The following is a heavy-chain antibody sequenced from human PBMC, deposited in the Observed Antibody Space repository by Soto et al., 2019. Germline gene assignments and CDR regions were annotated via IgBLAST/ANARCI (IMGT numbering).Heavy chain of an antibody. Sequence: GGSLRLSCAASGFNFGRFWMHCVLQAPGKGLASVSNINGDASKILYADYVKGRLNISRDNARSKLFMKMNGLRAEDTAVYYCVRDRGYPDSFNTWGQGTTVTVSS. D-gene: IGHD3-10*01. CDR1: GFNFGRFW. CDR3: VRDRGYPDSFNT. J-gene: IGHJ3*02. CDR2: INGDASKI. V-gene: IGHV3-74*01.